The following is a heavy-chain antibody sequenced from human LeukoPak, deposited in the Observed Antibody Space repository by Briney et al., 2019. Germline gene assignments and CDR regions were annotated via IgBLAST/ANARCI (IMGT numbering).Heavy chain of an antibody. D-gene: IGHD6-13*01. Sequence: SETLSLTCTVSGGSMSNYYWSWIRQPPGKGLEWIGYIYYSGSTNYNPSLKSRVTISVDTSKNQFSLKLSSVTAADTAVYYCARTGYGAAAAFDIWGQGTMVTVSS. CDR1: GGSMSNYY. CDR2: IYYSGST. V-gene: IGHV4-59*12. CDR3: ARTGYGAAAAFDI. J-gene: IGHJ3*02.